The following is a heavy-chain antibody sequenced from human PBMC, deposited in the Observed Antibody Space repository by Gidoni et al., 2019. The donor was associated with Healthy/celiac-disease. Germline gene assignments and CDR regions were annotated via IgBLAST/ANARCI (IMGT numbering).Heavy chain of an antibody. CDR2: ILYDGSNK. CDR3: ARDLSGYYSPLDY. Sequence: QVQLVESGGGVVQPGRSLRLSCAADGFTFSSYGMHWVRQAPGKGLELVAFILYDGSNKYYADSVKGRFTISRDNSKNTLYLQMNCLRAEDTAVYYFARDLSGYYSPLDYLGQGTLVTVSS. CDR1: GFTFSSYG. V-gene: IGHV3-33*01. J-gene: IGHJ4*02. D-gene: IGHD3-22*01.